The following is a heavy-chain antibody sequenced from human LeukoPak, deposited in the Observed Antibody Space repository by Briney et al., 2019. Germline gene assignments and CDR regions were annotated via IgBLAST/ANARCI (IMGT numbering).Heavy chain of an antibody. D-gene: IGHD6-6*01. CDR2: IGASGERT. V-gene: IGHV3-23*01. Sequence: GGSLRLSCAASGFTLSSYVMTWVRQAPGKGLEWVSSIGASGERTHYADSVKGRFTISRDNSKNTLYLQMSSLRAEDTAVYHCAKKGVVEGVWGQGTTVTVSS. CDR1: GFTLSSYV. CDR3: AKKGVVEGV. J-gene: IGHJ6*02.